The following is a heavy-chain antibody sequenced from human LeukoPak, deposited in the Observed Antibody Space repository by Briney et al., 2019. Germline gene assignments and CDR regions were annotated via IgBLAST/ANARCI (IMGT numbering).Heavy chain of an antibody. Sequence: PSETLSLTCTVSGASISSHSWSWLRQPPGKGLEWIGYIHYSGTTDYNPSLRSRVTISVDTSKNQFSLKLSSVTAADTAVYYCARHGLRFLEWLLFFDYWGQGTLVTVSS. D-gene: IGHD3-3*01. V-gene: IGHV4-59*11. CDR3: ARHGLRFLEWLLFFDY. J-gene: IGHJ4*02. CDR2: IHYSGTT. CDR1: GASISSHS.